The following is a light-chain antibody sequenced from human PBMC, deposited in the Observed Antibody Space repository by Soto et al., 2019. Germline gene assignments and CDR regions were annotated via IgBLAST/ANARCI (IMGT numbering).Light chain of an antibody. V-gene: IGKV3-20*01. J-gene: IGKJ1*01. Sequence: EIVLTQSPDTLSLSPGERATLSCRASQSVGSRSLAWYQQKPGQAPRVLLYGTSERATGIPDRFSGSGSGTEFTLTISRLEPEDFAVYFCQQYGRSPTFGQGTKVDIK. CDR1: QSVGSRS. CDR3: QQYGRSPT. CDR2: GTS.